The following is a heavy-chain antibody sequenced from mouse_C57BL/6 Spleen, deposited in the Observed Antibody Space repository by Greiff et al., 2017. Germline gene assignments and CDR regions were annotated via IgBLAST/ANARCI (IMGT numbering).Heavy chain of an antibody. CDR3: ARSPPAAMDY. Sequence: QVQLQQPGTELVKPGASVKLSCKASGYTFTSYWMHWVKQRPGQGLEWIGNINPSNGGTNSNEKFKGKATLTVDKSSSTAYMQPSSLTSEDSAVDYCARSPPAAMDYWGQGTSVTVSS. CDR2: INPSNGGT. CDR1: GYTFTSYW. J-gene: IGHJ4*01. V-gene: IGHV1-53*01.